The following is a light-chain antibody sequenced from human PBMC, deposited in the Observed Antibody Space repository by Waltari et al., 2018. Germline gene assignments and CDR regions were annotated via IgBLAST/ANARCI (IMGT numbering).Light chain of an antibody. J-gene: IGLJ3*02. CDR2: INSDGSH. CDR3: ETGGHGTWV. Sequence: QLVVTQSPSVSASLGASVRLTCTLRSGHRGTVIPGLQQHPEKGPRYLMKINSDGSHSKGDEIPDRFSGSSSGAERYLTISNVQSEDEADYYCETGGHGTWVFGGGTRLTVL. CDR1: SGHRGTV. V-gene: IGLV4-69*01.